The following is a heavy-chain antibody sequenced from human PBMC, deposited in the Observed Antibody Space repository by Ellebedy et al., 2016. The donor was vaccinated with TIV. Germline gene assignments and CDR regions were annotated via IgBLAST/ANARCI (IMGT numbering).Heavy chain of an antibody. J-gene: IGHJ4*02. CDR1: GYSFTRHW. V-gene: IGHV5-51*01. CDR3: ARLTATSTWYFDY. CDR2: IHPDDYDT. Sequence: GESLKISCMGSGYSFTRHWIGWVRQMHGKGLEWMGIIHPDDYDTRSSPSFQGQVTISADKSINTAYLQWGSLKASDTAMYYCARLTATSTWYFDYWGQGTLITVSS. D-gene: IGHD6-13*01.